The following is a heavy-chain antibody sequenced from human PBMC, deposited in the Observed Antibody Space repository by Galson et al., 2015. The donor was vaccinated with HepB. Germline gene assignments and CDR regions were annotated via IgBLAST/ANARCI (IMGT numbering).Heavy chain of an antibody. D-gene: IGHD6-19*01. CDR3: ARDGGYNNGWYFDAFDI. Sequence: SLRLSCAASGFTFRTYWLSWVRQAPGKGLEWVANIKQDGSEKYYVDSVKGRFTISRDNAKNSLYLQLNSLRAEDTAVYYCARDGGYNNGWYFDAFDIWGQGTMVTVSS. J-gene: IGHJ3*02. CDR2: IKQDGSEK. CDR1: GFTFRTYW. V-gene: IGHV3-7*01.